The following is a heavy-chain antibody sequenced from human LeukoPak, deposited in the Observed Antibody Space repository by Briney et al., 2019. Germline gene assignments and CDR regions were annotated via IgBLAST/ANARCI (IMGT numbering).Heavy chain of an antibody. Sequence: ASVKVSCKASGYTFTSYSINWVRQAPGQGLEWMGWINTNTGNPTYAQGFTGRFVFSLDTSVSTAYLQISSPKAEDTAVYYCARDFIVGASDAFDIWGQGTMVTVSS. CDR2: INTNTGNP. CDR3: ARDFIVGASDAFDI. V-gene: IGHV7-4-1*02. D-gene: IGHD1-26*01. CDR1: GYTFTSYS. J-gene: IGHJ3*02.